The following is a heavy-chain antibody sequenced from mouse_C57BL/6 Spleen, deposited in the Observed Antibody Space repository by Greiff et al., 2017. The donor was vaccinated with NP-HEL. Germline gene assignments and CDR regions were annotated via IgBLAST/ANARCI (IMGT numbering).Heavy chain of an antibody. D-gene: IGHD2-4*01. J-gene: IGHJ3*01. CDR1: GFTFSDYY. V-gene: IGHV5-16*01. Sequence: EVKLVESEGGLVQPGSSMKLSCTASGFTFSDYYMAWVRQVPEKGLEWVANINYDGSSTYYLDSLKSRFIISRDNAKNILYLQMSSLKSEDTATYYCARGRLQFAYWGQGTLVTVSA. CDR2: INYDGSST. CDR3: ARGRLQFAY.